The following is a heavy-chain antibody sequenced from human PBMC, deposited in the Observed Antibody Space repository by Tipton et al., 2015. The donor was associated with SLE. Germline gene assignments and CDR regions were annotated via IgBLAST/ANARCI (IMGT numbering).Heavy chain of an antibody. CDR3: AKGAYDFWSGYYTGDWYFDL. Sequence: SLRLSCAASGFIFRSYMMHWVRQAPGEGLVWVARISTDGSSTSYADSVKGRFTISRDNAKNTLYLQMNSLGAEDTAVYYCAKGAYDFWSGYYTGDWYFDLWGRGTLVTVSS. V-gene: IGHV3-74*01. J-gene: IGHJ2*01. CDR1: GFIFRSYM. D-gene: IGHD3-3*01. CDR2: ISTDGSST.